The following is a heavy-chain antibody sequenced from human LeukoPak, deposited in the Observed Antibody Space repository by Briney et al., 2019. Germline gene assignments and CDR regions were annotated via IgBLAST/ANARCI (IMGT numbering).Heavy chain of an antibody. D-gene: IGHD3-22*01. V-gene: IGHV1-2*06. Sequence: ASVKVPCKASGYTFTGYYMHWVRQAPGQGLEWMGRINPSSGSTNYAQKFQGRVTMTRDTSISTAYMELSRLRSDDAAVYYCARTATPRYYDSSGYPCYWGQGTLVTVSS. CDR3: ARTATPRYYDSSGYPCY. CDR1: GYTFTGYY. CDR2: INPSSGST. J-gene: IGHJ4*02.